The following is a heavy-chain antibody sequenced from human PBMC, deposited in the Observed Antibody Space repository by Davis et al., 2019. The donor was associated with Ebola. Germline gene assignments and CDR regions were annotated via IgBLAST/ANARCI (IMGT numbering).Heavy chain of an antibody. D-gene: IGHD6-6*01. CDR3: ARVGSSGEVFDY. V-gene: IGHV3-21*01. J-gene: IGHJ4*02. CDR1: GFTFSSYT. CDR2: ITSSSHYI. Sequence: GESLKISCAASGFTFSSYTMNWVRQAPGKGLEWVSSITSSSHYIYYADSVKGRFTISRDNAKNSLYLQMKSLRAEDTAVYYCARVGSSGEVFDYWGQGTLVTVSS.